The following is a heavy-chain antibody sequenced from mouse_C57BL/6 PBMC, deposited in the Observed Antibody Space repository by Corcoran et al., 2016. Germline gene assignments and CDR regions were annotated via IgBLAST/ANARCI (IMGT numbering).Heavy chain of an antibody. V-gene: IGHV9-3*01. CDR3: ARVGPYGRTPFAY. CDR1: GYTFTTYG. CDR2: INTYSGVP. Sequence: QIQLVQSGPELKKPGETVKISCKASGYTFTTYGMSWVKQAPGKGLKWMGWINTYSGVPTYADDFKGRFAFSLETSASTAYLQINNLKNEDTATYFCARVGPYGRTPFAYWGQGTLVTVSA. D-gene: IGHD1-1*01. J-gene: IGHJ3*01.